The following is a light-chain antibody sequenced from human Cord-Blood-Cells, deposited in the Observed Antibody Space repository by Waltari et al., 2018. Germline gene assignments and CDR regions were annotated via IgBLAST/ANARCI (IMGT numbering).Light chain of an antibody. J-gene: IGKJ1*01. CDR3: MQALQTPWT. Sequence: IVMTQSPLSLPFTTGEPASISCRSSQSLLHSNGYNYLDWYLQKPGQSPQLLIYLGSNRASGVPDRFRGSGSGTDFTLKISRVEAEDVGIYYCMQALQTPWTFGQGTKVEIK. CDR2: LGS. CDR1: QSLLHSNGYNY. V-gene: IGKV2-28*01.